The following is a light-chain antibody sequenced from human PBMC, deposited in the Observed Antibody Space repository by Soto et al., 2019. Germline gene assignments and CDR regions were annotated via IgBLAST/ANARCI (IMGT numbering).Light chain of an antibody. J-gene: IGLJ1*01. CDR2: EVS. CDR1: SSDVGGYNY. Sequence: QSALTQPPSASGSPGQSVTISCTGTSSDVGGYNYVSWYQQHPGKAPKLMIYEVSKRPSGVPDRFSGSRSGNTASLTVSGLQAEDEADYYCSSAAGDNNYVFGAGTKVTVL. V-gene: IGLV2-8*01. CDR3: SSAAGDNNYV.